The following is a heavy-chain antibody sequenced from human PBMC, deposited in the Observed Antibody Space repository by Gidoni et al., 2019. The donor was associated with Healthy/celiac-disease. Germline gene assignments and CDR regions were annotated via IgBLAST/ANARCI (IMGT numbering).Heavy chain of an antibody. V-gene: IGHV3-23*01. Sequence: EVQLFVSGGGLVQPGGSLGLSCAASRFTFSIYAMSWVRQAPAKGLEWVSAISGRGGSTYYADSVKGRFTISRDNSKNTLYLQMNSLRAEDTAVYYCAKSEGYQQYLQGYFDYWGQGTLVTVSS. CDR1: RFTFSIYA. CDR3: AKSEGYQQYLQGYFDY. D-gene: IGHD6-13*01. CDR2: ISGRGGST. J-gene: IGHJ4*02.